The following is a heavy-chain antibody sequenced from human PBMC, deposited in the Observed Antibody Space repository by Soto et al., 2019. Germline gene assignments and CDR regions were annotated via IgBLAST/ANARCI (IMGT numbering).Heavy chain of an antibody. CDR2: ISGSGGST. Sequence: GGSLRLSCAASGFTFSSYAMSWVRQAPGKGLEWVSAISGSGGSTYYADSVKGRFTISRDNSKNTLYLQMNSLRAEDTAVYYCAKRVGYCSGGSECPGYYYYMDVWGKGTTVTVSS. D-gene: IGHD2-15*01. CDR3: AKRVGYCSGGSECPGYYYYMDV. CDR1: GFTFSSYA. J-gene: IGHJ6*03. V-gene: IGHV3-23*01.